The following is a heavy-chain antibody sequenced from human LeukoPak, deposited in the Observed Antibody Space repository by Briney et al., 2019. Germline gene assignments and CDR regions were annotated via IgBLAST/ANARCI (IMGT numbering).Heavy chain of an antibody. J-gene: IGHJ6*03. Sequence: RASVKVSCKASGYTFTGYYMHWVRQAPGQGLEWMGWINPNSGGTNYAQKFQGRVTMTRDTSISTAYMELSRLRSDDTAVYYCARDFRYQLLRDYYYYMDVWGKGTTVTVSS. CDR3: ARDFRYQLLRDYYYYMDV. CDR2: INPNSGGT. V-gene: IGHV1-2*02. D-gene: IGHD2-2*01. CDR1: GYTFTGYY.